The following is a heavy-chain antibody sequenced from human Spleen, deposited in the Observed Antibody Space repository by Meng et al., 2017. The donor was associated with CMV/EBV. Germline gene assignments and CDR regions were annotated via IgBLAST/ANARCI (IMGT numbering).Heavy chain of an antibody. CDR2: ISYDGSNK. Sequence: QGQLPHGGAVLLKPFEPLALPCAVYGGSFRSYAMHWVRQAPGKGLEWVAVISYDGSNKYYADSVKGRFTISRDNSKNTLYLQMNSLRAEDTAVYYCAKDHVSDSSSSTRIISWYFDLWGRGTLVTVSS. CDR1: GGSFRSYA. J-gene: IGHJ2*01. V-gene: IGHV3-30-3*01. CDR3: AKDHVSDSSSSTRIISWYFDL. D-gene: IGHD6-6*01.